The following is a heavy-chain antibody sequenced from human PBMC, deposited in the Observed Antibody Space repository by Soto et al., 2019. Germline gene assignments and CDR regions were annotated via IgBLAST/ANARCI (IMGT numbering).Heavy chain of an antibody. J-gene: IGHJ4*02. CDR2: IYWDDDK. CDR3: AHSRYEYADYAY. Sequence: QITLKESGPTLVKPTQTLTLTCTFSGFSLSTNGVGVGWIRQPPGKALEWLALIYWDDDKRYSPSLKSRLSITKDTSKNQVVLTMTNMDPVDAAPYYCAHSRYEYADYAYWGQGTLVTVSS. D-gene: IGHD4-17*01. CDR1: GFSLSTNGVG. V-gene: IGHV2-5*02.